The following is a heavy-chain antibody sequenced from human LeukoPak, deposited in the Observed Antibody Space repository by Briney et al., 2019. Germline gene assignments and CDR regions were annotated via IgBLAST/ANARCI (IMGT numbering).Heavy chain of an antibody. D-gene: IGHD3-22*01. J-gene: IGHJ4*02. V-gene: IGHV4-59*12. CDR1: GGSISSYY. CDR2: IYYSGST. CDR3: ARGHYYDSSGYYYVRIYYFDY. Sequence: TSETLSLTCTVSGGSISSYYWSWIRQPPGKGLEWIGYIYYSGSTNYNPSLKSRVTISVDTSKNQFSLKLSSVTAADTAVYYCARGHYYDSSGYYYVRIYYFDYWGQGTLVTVSS.